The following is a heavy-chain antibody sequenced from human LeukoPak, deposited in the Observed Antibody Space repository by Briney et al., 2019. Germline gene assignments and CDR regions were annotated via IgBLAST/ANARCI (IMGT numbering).Heavy chain of an antibody. D-gene: IGHD3-16*01. CDR2: IGSSRSTI. CDR3: ANVRGGNMIALPQEVDAFDI. CDR1: GFTFSSYT. V-gene: IGHV3-48*01. J-gene: IGHJ3*02. Sequence: GGSLRLSCAASGFTFSSYTMNWVRQAPGKGLEWVSYIGSSRSTIYYADSVKGRFTISRDNSKNTLYLQMNSLRAEDTAVYYCANVRGGNMIALPQEVDAFDIWGQGTMVTVSS.